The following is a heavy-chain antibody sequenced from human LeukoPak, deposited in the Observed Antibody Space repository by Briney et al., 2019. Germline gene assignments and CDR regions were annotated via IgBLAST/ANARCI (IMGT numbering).Heavy chain of an antibody. CDR3: ARRTDADYGGNSYRYFDL. J-gene: IGHJ2*01. CDR1: GGSISSSSYY. Sequence: PSETLSLTCTVSGGSISSSSYYWGWIRQPPGKGLEWIGSIYYSGSTYYNPSLKSRVTISVDTSKNQFSLKLSSVTAADTAVYYCARRTDADYGGNSYRYFDLWGRGTLVTVSS. V-gene: IGHV4-39*01. CDR2: IYYSGST. D-gene: IGHD4-23*01.